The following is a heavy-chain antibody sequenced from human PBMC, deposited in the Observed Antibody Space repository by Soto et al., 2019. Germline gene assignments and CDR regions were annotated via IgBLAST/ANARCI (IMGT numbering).Heavy chain of an antibody. Sequence: PGKGLEWMGVIYPVDSDTRYSPSFQGQVTISVDKSINTAYLQWSSLQASDTAIYYCARQDGDGLFYFDYWGQGTPVTVSS. CDR2: IYPVDSDT. V-gene: IGHV5-51*01. CDR3: ARQDGDGLFYFDY. J-gene: IGHJ4*02. D-gene: IGHD4-17*01.